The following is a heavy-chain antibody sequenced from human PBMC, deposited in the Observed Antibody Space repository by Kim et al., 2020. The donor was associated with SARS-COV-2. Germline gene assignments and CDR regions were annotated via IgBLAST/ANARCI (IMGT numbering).Heavy chain of an antibody. Sequence: YAAPVKGRFTISRDDSKNTLYLQMNSLKTEDTAVYYCTTEKKGPGKSGYLWGQGTLVTVSS. V-gene: IGHV3-15*01. J-gene: IGHJ4*02. D-gene: IGHD3-22*01. CDR3: TTEKKGPGKSGYL.